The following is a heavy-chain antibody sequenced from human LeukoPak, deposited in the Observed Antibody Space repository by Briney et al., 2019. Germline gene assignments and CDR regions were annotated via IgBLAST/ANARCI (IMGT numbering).Heavy chain of an antibody. V-gene: IGHV3-48*03. D-gene: IGHD3-22*01. CDR1: GFTFSSYE. CDR3: ARVASETVVVTRRS. J-gene: IGHJ4*02. CDR2: ISSSGSTI. Sequence: GGSLRLSCAASGFTFSSYEMNWVRQAPGKGLEWVSYISSSGSTIYYADSVKGRFTISRDNAKNSLYLQMNSLRAEDTAVYYCARVASETVVVTRRSWGQGTQVTVSS.